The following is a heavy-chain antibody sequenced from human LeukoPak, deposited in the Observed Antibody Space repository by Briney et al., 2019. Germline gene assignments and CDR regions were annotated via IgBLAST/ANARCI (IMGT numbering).Heavy chain of an antibody. CDR3: ARDRHIAAAVYYYYMDV. Sequence: ASVKVSCKASGYTFTSYIISWVRQAPGQGLEWMGWINAYNGDTDYAQRVQGRVTMTTDTSTSTAYMELRSLRSDDTAVYYCARDRHIAAAVYYYYMDVWGKGTPVTVSS. J-gene: IGHJ6*03. V-gene: IGHV1-18*01. CDR2: INAYNGDT. CDR1: GYTFTSYI. D-gene: IGHD6-13*01.